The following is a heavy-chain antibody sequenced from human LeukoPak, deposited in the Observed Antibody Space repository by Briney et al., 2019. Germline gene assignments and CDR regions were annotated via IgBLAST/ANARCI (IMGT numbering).Heavy chain of an antibody. CDR2: IYYSGST. J-gene: IGHJ4*02. D-gene: IGHD2-2*01. CDR3: ARTYCSSASCYEAYFDY. V-gene: IGHV4-30-4*01. CDR1: GGSISSGDYY. Sequence: PSETLPLTCTVSGGSISSGDYYWSWIRQPPGKGLEWIGYIYYSGSTYYNPSLKSRVTISVDTSKNQFSLKLSSVTAADTAVYYCARTYCSSASCYEAYFDYWGQGTLVTVSS.